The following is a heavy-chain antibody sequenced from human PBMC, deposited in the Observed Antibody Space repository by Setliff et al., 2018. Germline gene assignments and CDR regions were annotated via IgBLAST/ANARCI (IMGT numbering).Heavy chain of an antibody. D-gene: IGHD2-21*02. V-gene: IGHV1-18*01. J-gene: IGHJ4*02. CDR1: GYTFNTYG. Sequence: ASVKVSCKTSGYTFNTYGISWVRQAPGQGLEWMGWISCYNGDRRYAQSLQGRVTVTTDTSTNTVYMELRSLRSDDTALHYCARVRPCGADCSTGVGGPFDLDFWGQGTLVTVSS. CDR3: ARVRPCGADCSTGVGGPFDLDF. CDR2: ISCYNGDR.